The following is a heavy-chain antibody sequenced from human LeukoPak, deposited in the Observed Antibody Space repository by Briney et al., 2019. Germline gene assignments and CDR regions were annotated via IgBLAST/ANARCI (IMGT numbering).Heavy chain of an antibody. CDR1: GGSISRYY. V-gene: IGHV4-4*07. CDR2: IYSGGNT. D-gene: IGHD1-14*01. J-gene: IGHJ4*02. CDR3: ARAITDGYNEQDYLDY. Sequence: PSETLSLTCTVSGGSISRYYWSWIRLPAEKGLEWIGRIYSGGNTDYNPPLKSRVTMSVDASKNQFSLRLNSVTAADTAVYYCARAITDGYNEQDYLDYWGQGTLVTVSS.